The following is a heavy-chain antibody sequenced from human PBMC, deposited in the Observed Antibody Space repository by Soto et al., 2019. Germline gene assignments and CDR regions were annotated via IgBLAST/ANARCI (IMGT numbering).Heavy chain of an antibody. CDR1: GFPFSIYS. CDR2: ITSDTNTI. Sequence: EVQLVESGGGLVQPGGSLRLTCVASGFPFSIYSMNWVRQAPGKGLEWSSYITSDTNTIKYADSVKGRFTISRDNAKNLVYLQMNSLRDEDTAVYFCARSVEGHFDRWGEGTVVTVSS. V-gene: IGHV3-48*02. J-gene: IGHJ4*02. D-gene: IGHD6-19*01. CDR3: ARSVEGHFDR.